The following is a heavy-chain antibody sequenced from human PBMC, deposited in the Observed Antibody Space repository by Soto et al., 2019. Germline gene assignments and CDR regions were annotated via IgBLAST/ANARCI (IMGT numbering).Heavy chain of an antibody. D-gene: IGHD1-26*01. J-gene: IGHJ3*02. V-gene: IGHV3-23*01. CDR1: GFTYSSYA. Sequence: PGGSLRLSCAASGFTYSSYAMSWVRQAPGKGLEWVYSVSVICGSSFYADSVKSVFTISRDYSENSVFLQIISMRGDDADVYYWSGLRRRVGATSDRAFDIWGQGTMVTVSS. CDR2: VSVICGSS. CDR3: SGLRRRVGATSDRAFDI.